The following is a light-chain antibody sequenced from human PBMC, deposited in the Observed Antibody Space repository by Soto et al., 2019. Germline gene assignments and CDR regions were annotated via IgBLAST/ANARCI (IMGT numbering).Light chain of an antibody. Sequence: IVLTQSPGTLSFSPGESATLSCRASQSISSSYLAWYQQKPGQAPRLLIYGASNRATAIPDRFSGSGSGTDFTLTISRLEPEDFAVYYCQQSDDSPGTFGQGTKVDIK. V-gene: IGKV3-20*01. CDR1: QSISSSY. J-gene: IGKJ1*01. CDR3: QQSDDSPGT. CDR2: GAS.